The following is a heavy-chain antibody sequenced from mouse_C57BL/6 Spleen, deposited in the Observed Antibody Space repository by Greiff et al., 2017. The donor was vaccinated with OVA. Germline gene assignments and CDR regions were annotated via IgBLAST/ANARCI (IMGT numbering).Heavy chain of an antibody. Sequence: QVQLKESGPGLVAPSQSLSITCTVSGFSLTSYGVDWVRQPPGKGLAWLGVIWGGGSTNYNSALMSRLSISKDNSKSQVFLKMNSLQTDDTAMYYCAKQGDYDGGDAMDYWGQGTSVTVSS. CDR1: GFSLTSYG. CDR3: AKQGDYDGGDAMDY. V-gene: IGHV2-9*01. J-gene: IGHJ4*01. D-gene: IGHD2-4*01. CDR2: IWGGGST.